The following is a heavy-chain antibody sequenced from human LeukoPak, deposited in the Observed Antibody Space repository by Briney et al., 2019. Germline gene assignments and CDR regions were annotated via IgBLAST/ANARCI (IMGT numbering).Heavy chain of an antibody. V-gene: IGHV1-18*01. Sequence: ASVKVSCKASSYTFTSYGISWVRQAPGQAIEWMGWISAYNGNTKYAQKLQGRVTMTTDTSTSTAYMELRSLRSDDTAVYYCARAREDIVVVPPTTGEYWFDPWGQGTLVTVSS. CDR3: ARAREDIVVVPPTTGEYWFDP. CDR1: SYTFTSYG. D-gene: IGHD2-2*01. CDR2: ISAYNGNT. J-gene: IGHJ5*02.